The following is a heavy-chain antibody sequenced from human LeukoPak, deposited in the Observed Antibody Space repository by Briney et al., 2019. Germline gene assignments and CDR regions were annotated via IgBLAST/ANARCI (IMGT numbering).Heavy chain of an antibody. CDR3: AREGGYNNLLDY. D-gene: IGHD5-24*01. J-gene: IGHJ4*02. V-gene: IGHV1-46*01. Sequence: ASVKVSCKASGYTFTSYGISWVRQAPGQGLEWMGMITPSGGSTSYAQKFQGRVTMTRDTSTSTVYMELSSLRSEDTAVYYCAREGGYNNLLDYWGQGTLVTVSS. CDR2: ITPSGGST. CDR1: GYTFTSYG.